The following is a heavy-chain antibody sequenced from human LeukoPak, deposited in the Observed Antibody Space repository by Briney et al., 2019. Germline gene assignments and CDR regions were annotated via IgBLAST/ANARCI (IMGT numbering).Heavy chain of an antibody. Sequence: PGGSLRLSCAASGFTFSSYAMSWVRQAPGKGLEWVSGISGGGSSTYYADSVKGRFTIYRDNSKNTLYVQMNSLRAEDTAVYYCASHNSNLVYYYYMDVWGKGTTVTVSS. D-gene: IGHD1-14*01. CDR2: ISGGGSST. J-gene: IGHJ6*03. CDR1: GFTFSSYA. CDR3: ASHNSNLVYYYYMDV. V-gene: IGHV3-23*01.